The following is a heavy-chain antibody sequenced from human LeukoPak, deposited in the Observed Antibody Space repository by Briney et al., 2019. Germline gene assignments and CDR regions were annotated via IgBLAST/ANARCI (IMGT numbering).Heavy chain of an antibody. V-gene: IGHV4-30-2*01. Sequence: SETLSLTCAVSGGSISSGGYPWSWLRQPPGKGLEWIGYIYHSGGTYYNPSLKSRVTISVDRSKNQFSLKLSSVTAADTAVYYCAREGYCSGGSCYAGQNWFDPWGQGTLVTVSS. CDR2: IYHSGGT. CDR1: GGSISSGGYP. D-gene: IGHD2-15*01. J-gene: IGHJ5*02. CDR3: AREGYCSGGSCYAGQNWFDP.